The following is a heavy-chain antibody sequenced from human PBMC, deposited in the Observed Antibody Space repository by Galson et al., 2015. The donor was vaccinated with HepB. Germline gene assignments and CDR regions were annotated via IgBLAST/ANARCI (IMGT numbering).Heavy chain of an antibody. D-gene: IGHD3-3*01. CDR2: IYSGGST. J-gene: IGHJ4*02. V-gene: IGHV3-66*01. Sequence: SLRLSCAASGFTVSSNYMSWVRQAPGKGLEWVSVIYSGGSTYYADSVKGRFTISRDNSKNTLYLQMNSLRAEDTAAYYCARGSADFGVVIPFDYWGQGTLVTVSS. CDR1: GFTVSSNY. CDR3: ARGSADFGVVIPFDY.